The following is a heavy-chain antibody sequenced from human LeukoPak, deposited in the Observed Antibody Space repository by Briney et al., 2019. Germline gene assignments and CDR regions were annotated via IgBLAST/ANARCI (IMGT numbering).Heavy chain of an antibody. Sequence: GGSLRLSCAASAFTFSSYWIHWVRRAPPRGGVGVSRNTRDGCSASHADSVKGRFTTSRDNGKNTLYLQMNSLRAEDTAVYYCSRGVGATYSWGQGTLVTVSS. CDR1: AFTFSSYW. CDR2: NTRDGCSA. J-gene: IGHJ4*02. CDR3: SRGVGATYS. D-gene: IGHD1-26*01. V-gene: IGHV3-74*01.